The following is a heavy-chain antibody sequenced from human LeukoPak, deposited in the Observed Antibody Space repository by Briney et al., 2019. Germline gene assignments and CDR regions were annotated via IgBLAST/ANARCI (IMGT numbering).Heavy chain of an antibody. CDR3: ASGDGGSPSFDY. CDR1: GFTFSNDP. Sequence: GGSLRLSCAASGFTFSNDPMSWVRQTPGKGLEWVSTINYSGGSTYYADSVKGRFTISRDNSKNTLYLQMNSLRVDDTAVYYCASGDGGSPSFDYWGQGTLVTVSS. V-gene: IGHV3-23*01. J-gene: IGHJ4*02. D-gene: IGHD2-15*01. CDR2: INYSGGST.